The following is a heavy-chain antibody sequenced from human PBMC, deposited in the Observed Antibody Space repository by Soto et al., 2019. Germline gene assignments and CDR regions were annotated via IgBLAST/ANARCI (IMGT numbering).Heavy chain of an antibody. CDR1: GYTFVAYY. CDR2: INPKTGDT. CDR3: ARQLAYCGGDCYTEPIDY. Sequence: ASVKVSCKASGYTFVAYYVFWVRQAPGPGLEWKGWINPKTGDTNYAQNFQGRVTLTRDTSISTAYMELSRLTSDDTALYYCARQLAYCGGDCYTEPIDYWGQGTPVTVSS. D-gene: IGHD2-21*02. V-gene: IGHV1-2*02. J-gene: IGHJ4*02.